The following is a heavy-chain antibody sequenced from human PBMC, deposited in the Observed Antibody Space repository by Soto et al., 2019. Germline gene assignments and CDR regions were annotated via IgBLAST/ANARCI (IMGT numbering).Heavy chain of an antibody. D-gene: IGHD6-19*01. CDR3: AREVPLSTMYSGWYAGPFDY. CDR2: ISSSSSYI. V-gene: IGHV3-21*01. CDR1: GFTFSSYS. J-gene: IGHJ4*02. Sequence: PGGSLRLSCAASGFTFSSYSMNWVRQAPGKGLEWVSSISSSSSYIYYADSVKGRFTISRDNAKNSLYLQMNSLRAEDTAVYYCAREVPLSTMYSGWYAGPFDYWAQGNLVPVSS.